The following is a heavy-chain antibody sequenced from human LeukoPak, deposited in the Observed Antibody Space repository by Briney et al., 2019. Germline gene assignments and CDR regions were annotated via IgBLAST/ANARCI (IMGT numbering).Heavy chain of an antibody. J-gene: IGHJ5*02. CDR1: GGTFSRHA. CDR3: ARDLVGSTTGWFDP. CDR2: IVPILGVT. Sequence: ASVKVSCKASGGTFSRHALSWVRQAPGQGLEWMGWIVPILGVTNFAQKFQGRVAITAGTSTSTAYMELSSLRSEDTAVYYRARDLVGSTTGWFDPWGQGTLVTVSS. V-gene: IGHV1-69*10. D-gene: IGHD1-26*01.